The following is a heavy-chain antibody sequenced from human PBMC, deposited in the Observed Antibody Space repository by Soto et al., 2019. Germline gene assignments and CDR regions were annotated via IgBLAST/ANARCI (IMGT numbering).Heavy chain of an antibody. Sequence: ASVKVSCKASGYTFSNFGISWVRQAPGEGLEWMGWISPNSEKTKIAQRFQGRVTMTTDISTSTSYLELRGLTSDDTAVYYCARVPDDWGQGTLVTVSS. CDR2: ISPNSEKT. V-gene: IGHV1-18*01. CDR1: GYTFSNFG. J-gene: IGHJ4*02. CDR3: ARVPDD.